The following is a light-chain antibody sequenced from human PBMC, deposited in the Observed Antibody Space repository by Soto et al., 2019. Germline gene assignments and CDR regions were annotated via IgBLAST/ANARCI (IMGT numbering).Light chain of an antibody. V-gene: IGLV2-23*01. CDR3: CSFAGGNTWV. Sequence: QSVLTQPASVSGSPGQSITISCTGTSSDVGNYNLVSWYQQHPGKVPKLMIYEDNKRPSGVSDRFSGSKSFNTASLTISGLLTEDEADYYCCSFAGGNTWVFGGGTKVTVL. CDR2: EDN. CDR1: SSDVGNYNL. J-gene: IGLJ3*02.